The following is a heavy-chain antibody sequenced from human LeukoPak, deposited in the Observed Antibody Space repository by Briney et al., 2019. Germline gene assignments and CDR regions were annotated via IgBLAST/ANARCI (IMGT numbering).Heavy chain of an antibody. CDR2: IYSDNT. J-gene: IGHJ4*02. Sequence: GGSLRLSCTVSGFTVSSNSMSWVRQAPGKGLEWVSFIYSDNTHYSDSVQGRFTISRDNSKNTLYLQMNSLRAEDTAVYYCARRAGAYSHPYDYWGQGTLVTVSS. V-gene: IGHV3-53*01. CDR1: GFTVSSNS. D-gene: IGHD4/OR15-4a*01. CDR3: ARRAGAYSHPYDY.